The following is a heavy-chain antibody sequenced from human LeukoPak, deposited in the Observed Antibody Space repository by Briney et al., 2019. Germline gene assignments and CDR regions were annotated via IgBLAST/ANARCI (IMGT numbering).Heavy chain of an antibody. D-gene: IGHD6-19*01. CDR2: IYRDGSTT. Sequence: GGSLRLSCAASGFGFSRYWMHWVRQAPGTGLKWVSRIYRDGSTTDYADSVKGRFSISRDNSKNTLYLQMNSLRAEDTAVYYCARDSGIAVAAAFDYWGQGTLVTVSS. CDR3: ARDSGIAVAAAFDY. J-gene: IGHJ4*02. CDR1: GFGFSRYW. V-gene: IGHV3-74*01.